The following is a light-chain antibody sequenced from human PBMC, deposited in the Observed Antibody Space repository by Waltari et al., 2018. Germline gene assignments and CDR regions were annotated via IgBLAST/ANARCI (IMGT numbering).Light chain of an antibody. Sequence: DIVMTQSPDSLAVSLGARATINCKSSQSLLYISNNKNSLAWYQQKPGQPPKLLIYWASSRESGVPDRFSASGSGTDFTLTISSLQAEDVAVYYCQQYYSTPLTFGGGTKVEIK. CDR3: QQYYSTPLT. J-gene: IGKJ4*01. V-gene: IGKV4-1*01. CDR2: WAS. CDR1: QSLLYISNNKNS.